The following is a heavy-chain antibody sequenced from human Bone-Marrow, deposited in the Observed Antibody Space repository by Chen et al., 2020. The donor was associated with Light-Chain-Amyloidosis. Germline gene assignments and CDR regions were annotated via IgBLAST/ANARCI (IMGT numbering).Heavy chain of an antibody. D-gene: IGHD5-18*01. J-gene: IGHJ4*02. CDR2: IYYSGST. Sequence: QVQLQESGPGLVKPSETLSLTCTVSGGSISSYYWSWIRQPPGKGLEWIGYIYYSGSTNYNPSLKSRVTISVDTSKNQFSLKRSSVTAADTAVYYCARGTWIQLWSTFDYWGQGTLVTVSS. V-gene: IGHV4-59*01. CDR1: GGSISSYY. CDR3: ARGTWIQLWSTFDY.